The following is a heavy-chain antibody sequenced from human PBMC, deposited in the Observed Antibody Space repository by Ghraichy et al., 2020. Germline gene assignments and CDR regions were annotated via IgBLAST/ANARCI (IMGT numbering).Heavy chain of an antibody. CDR2: ISWDGGST. V-gene: IGHV3-43*01. CDR3: AKDRVSYGYGWFDP. CDR1: GFTFDDYT. J-gene: IGHJ5*02. D-gene: IGHD5-18*01. Sequence: GGSLRLSCAASGFTFDDYTMHWVRQAPGKGLEWVSLISWDGGSTYYADSVKGRFTISRDNSKNSLYLQMNSLRTEDTALYYCAKDRVSYGYGWFDPWGQGTLVTVSS.